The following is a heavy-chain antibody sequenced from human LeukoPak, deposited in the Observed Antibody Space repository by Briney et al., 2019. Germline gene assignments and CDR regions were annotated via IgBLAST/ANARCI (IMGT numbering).Heavy chain of an antibody. J-gene: IGHJ4*02. CDR2: ISSSGSTI. CDR3: ARDSSGTEGSSHYYDSSGYYKFDY. D-gene: IGHD3-22*01. Sequence: GGSLRLSCAASGFTFSDYYMSWIRQAPGKGLEWVSYISSSGSTIYYADSVKGRFTISRGNAKNSLYLQMNSLRAEDTAVYYCARDSSGTEGSSHYYDSSGYYKFDYWGQGILVTVSS. V-gene: IGHV3-11*04. CDR1: GFTFSDYY.